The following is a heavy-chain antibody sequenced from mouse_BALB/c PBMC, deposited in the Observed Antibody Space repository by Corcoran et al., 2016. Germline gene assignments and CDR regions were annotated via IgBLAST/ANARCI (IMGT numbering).Heavy chain of an antibody. J-gene: IGHJ2*01. Sequence: EVLLQQSGPELVKPGASVTIPCKASGYTFTDYNMDWVKQSHGKSLEWIGDINPNNGGTIYNQKFKGKATLTVDKSSSTAYMELRSLTSEDTAVYYCARGLTGTLDYWGQGTTLTVSS. CDR3: ARGLTGTLDY. CDR1: GYTFTDYN. CDR2: INPNNGGT. V-gene: IGHV1-18*01. D-gene: IGHD4-1*01.